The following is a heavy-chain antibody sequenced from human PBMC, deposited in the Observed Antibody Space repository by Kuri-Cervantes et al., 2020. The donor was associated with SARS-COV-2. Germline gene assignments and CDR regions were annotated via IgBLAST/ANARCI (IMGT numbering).Heavy chain of an antibody. V-gene: IGHV4-59*01. J-gene: IGHJ4*02. CDR1: GGSISSYY. CDR3: ARYSSSDRGHYFDY. CDR2: IYYSGST. D-gene: IGHD6-6*01. Sequence: GSLRPSCTVSGGSISSYYWSWIRQPPGKGLEWIGYIYYSGSTNYNPSLKSRVTMSVDTSKNQFSLKLSSVTAADTAVYYCARYSSSDRGHYFDYWGQGTLVTVSS.